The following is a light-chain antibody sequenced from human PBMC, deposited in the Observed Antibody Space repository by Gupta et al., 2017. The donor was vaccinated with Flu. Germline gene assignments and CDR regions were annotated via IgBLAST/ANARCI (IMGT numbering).Light chain of an antibody. V-gene: IGKV1-33*01. CDR2: DAS. CDR1: QDISNY. J-gene: IGKJ3*01. CDR3: QQYDNLPPFT. Sequence: DIQMTQSPSSLSASVGDRVTITCQASQDISNYLDWYQQKPGKAPKLLIYDASNWETGVPSRFSGSGSGTDFTFTISSLQPEDFATYYCQQYDNLPPFTFGQGTKVEIK.